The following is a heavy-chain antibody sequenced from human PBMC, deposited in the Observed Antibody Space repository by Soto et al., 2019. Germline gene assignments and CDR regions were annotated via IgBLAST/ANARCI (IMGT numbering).Heavy chain of an antibody. J-gene: IGHJ4*02. Sequence: SETLSLTCTVSGGSISSYYWSWIRQPPGKGLEWIGYIYYSGSTNYNPSLKSRVTISVDTSKNQFSLKLSSVTAADTAVYYCARGGYSREQMKFDYWGQGTLVTVSS. CDR1: GGSISSYY. CDR2: IYYSGST. CDR3: ARGGYSREQMKFDY. D-gene: IGHD1-26*01. V-gene: IGHV4-59*01.